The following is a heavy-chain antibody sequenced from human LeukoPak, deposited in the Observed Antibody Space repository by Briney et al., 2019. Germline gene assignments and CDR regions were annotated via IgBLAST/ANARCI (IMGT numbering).Heavy chain of an antibody. CDR2: INHSGST. V-gene: IGHV4-34*01. J-gene: IGHJ6*03. Sequence: SETLSLTCAVYGGSFSGSYWSWIRQPPGKGLEWIGEINHSGSTNYNPSLKSRVTISVDTSKNQFSLKLSSVTAADTAVYYCARRYPHSYYYMDVWGKGTTVTISS. CDR1: GGSFSGSY. CDR3: ARRYPHSYYYMDV. D-gene: IGHD1-14*01.